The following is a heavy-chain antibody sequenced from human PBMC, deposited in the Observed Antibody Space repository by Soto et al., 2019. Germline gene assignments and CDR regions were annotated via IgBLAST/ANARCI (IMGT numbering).Heavy chain of an antibody. CDR3: TRVPTGYSYGPLDY. V-gene: IGHV3-49*03. CDR1: GFTFGDYA. J-gene: IGHJ4*02. Sequence: GGSLRLSCTASGFTFGDYAMSWFRQAPGKGLEWVGFIRSKAYGGTTEYAASVKGRFTISRDDSKSMAYLQMNSLKTEDTAVYYCTRVPTGYSYGPLDYWGQGTLVTVSS. CDR2: IRSKAYGGTT. D-gene: IGHD5-18*01.